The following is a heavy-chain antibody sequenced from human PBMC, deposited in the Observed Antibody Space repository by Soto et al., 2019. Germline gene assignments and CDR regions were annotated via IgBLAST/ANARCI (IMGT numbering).Heavy chain of an antibody. J-gene: IGHJ4*02. CDR2: IYPGDSDT. V-gene: IGHV5-51*01. CDR3: ARDGLSSSSSFDY. Sequence: PGESLKISCMGSGYKVSTWHNFTSYWIAWVRQKPGGGLEWMGVIYPGDSDTTYNPSFQGQVTISADKSINTVYLQWSSLKASDTATYYCARDGLSSSSSFDYWGQGTLVTVSS. CDR1: GYKVSTWHNFTSYW. D-gene: IGHD6-6*01.